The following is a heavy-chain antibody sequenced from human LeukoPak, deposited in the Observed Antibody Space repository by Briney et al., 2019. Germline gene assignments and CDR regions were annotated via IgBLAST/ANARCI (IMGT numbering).Heavy chain of an antibody. V-gene: IGHV3-23*01. CDR1: GFTFSSYS. J-gene: IGHJ4*02. D-gene: IGHD3-10*01. CDR2: ISGSGGST. CDR3: AKDSDLKTYYYGSGSYFGGPFDY. Sequence: GGSLRLPCAASGFTFSSYSMSWVRQAPGKGLEWVSAISGSGGSTYYADSVKGRFTIPRDNSKNTLYLQMNSLRAEDTAVYYCAKDSDLKTYYYGSGSYFGGPFDYWGQGTLVTVSS.